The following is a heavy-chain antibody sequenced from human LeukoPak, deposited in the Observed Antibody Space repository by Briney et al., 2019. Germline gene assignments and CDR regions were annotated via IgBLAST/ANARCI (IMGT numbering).Heavy chain of an antibody. Sequence: PSQTLSLTCTVSGGSISSGPYYWGWIRQPPGKGLEWIGNIYYGENTYYNPSLKSRVTISIDTSKNQFYLKLSSLTAADTAVYFCARRDDSSGYHKIFDYWGPGTLVTVSS. J-gene: IGHJ4*02. CDR3: ARRDDSSGYHKIFDY. CDR1: GGSISSGPYY. V-gene: IGHV4-39*01. CDR2: IYYGENT. D-gene: IGHD3-22*01.